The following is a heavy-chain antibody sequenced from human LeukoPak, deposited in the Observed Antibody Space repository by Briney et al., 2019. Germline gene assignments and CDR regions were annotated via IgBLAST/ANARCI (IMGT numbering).Heavy chain of an antibody. Sequence: GGSLRLSCAASGFTFSSYAMSWVRQAPGKGLEWVSAISGSGGSTYYADSVKGRFTISRDNSKNTLYLQMNSLRAKDTAVYYCAKDDVVGATGDLDYWGQGTLVTVSS. D-gene: IGHD1-26*01. CDR3: AKDDVVGATGDLDY. V-gene: IGHV3-23*01. CDR1: GFTFSSYA. CDR2: ISGSGGST. J-gene: IGHJ4*02.